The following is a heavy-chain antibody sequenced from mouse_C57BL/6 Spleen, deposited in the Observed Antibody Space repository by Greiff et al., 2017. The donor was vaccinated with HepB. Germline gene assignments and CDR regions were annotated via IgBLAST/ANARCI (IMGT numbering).Heavy chain of an antibody. J-gene: IGHJ2*01. Sequence: VQLQQSGTVLARPGASVKMSCKTSGYTFTSYWMHWVKQRPGQGLEWIGAIYPGNSDTSYNQKFKGKAKLTAVTSASTAYMELSSLTNEDSAVYYCTRLLTVVADFDYWGQGTTLTVSS. CDR2: IYPGNSDT. CDR3: TRLLTVVADFDY. CDR1: GYTFTSYW. D-gene: IGHD1-1*01. V-gene: IGHV1-5*01.